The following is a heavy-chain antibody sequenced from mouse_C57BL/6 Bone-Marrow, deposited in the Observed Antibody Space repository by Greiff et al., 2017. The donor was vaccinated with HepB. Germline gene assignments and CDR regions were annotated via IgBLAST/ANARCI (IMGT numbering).Heavy chain of an antibody. Sequence: EVQLVESGGGLVQPKGSLKLSCAASGFSFNTYAMNWVRQAPGKGLEWVARIRGKSNNYATYYTDSGKDRFTISRDDSESMLYLQMNNLKTEDTAMYYCVRHRDYAMDYWGQGTSVTVSS. CDR2: IRGKSNNYAT. CDR1: GFSFNTYA. CDR3: VRHRDYAMDY. J-gene: IGHJ4*01. V-gene: IGHV10-1*01.